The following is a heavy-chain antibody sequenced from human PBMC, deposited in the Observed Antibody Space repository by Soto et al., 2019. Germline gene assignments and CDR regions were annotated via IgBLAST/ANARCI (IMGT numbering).Heavy chain of an antibody. J-gene: IGHJ4*02. CDR3: ARTAWDDITIFDY. CDR1: GGSISSYY. CDR2: IYYSGST. Sequence: QVQLQESGPGLVKPSATLSLTCTVSGGSISSYYWSWIREPPGKGLEWIGIIYYSGSTNYNPSLKSRVTIAVDTSKSQVSLKLSSVTAADTAVYYCARTAWDDITIFDYWGQGTLVTVSS. D-gene: IGHD3-3*01. V-gene: IGHV4-59*01.